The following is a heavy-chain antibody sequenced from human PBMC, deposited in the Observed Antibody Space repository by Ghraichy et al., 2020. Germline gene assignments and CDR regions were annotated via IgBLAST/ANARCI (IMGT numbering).Heavy chain of an antibody. V-gene: IGHV3-53*04. J-gene: IGHJ4*02. CDR1: GFIVSNNY. D-gene: IGHD4-17*01. CDR3: ASSIHYGDYMY. Sequence: GGSLRLSCVVSGFIVSNNYMSWVRQAQGKGLEWVSVIYSGGTTFYADSVKGRFSISRHNSKNTLYLQMDSLRAEDTAVYYCASSIHYGDYMYWGQGTLVTVSS. CDR2: IYSGGTT.